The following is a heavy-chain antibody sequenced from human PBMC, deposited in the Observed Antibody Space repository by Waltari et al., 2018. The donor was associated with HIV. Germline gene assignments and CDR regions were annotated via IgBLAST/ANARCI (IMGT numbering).Heavy chain of an antibody. V-gene: IGHV4-39*01. CDR1: GGSISSSSYY. CDR3: ARHSRITMIGNWFDP. D-gene: IGHD3-22*01. Sequence: QLQLQESGPGLVKPSETLSLTCTVSGGSISSSSYYWGWIRQPPGKGLEWIGSIYYSGRTYSNPSLKGRATISVDTSNTQFSLKLSAVTAADTAVYYCARHSRITMIGNWFDPWGQGTLVTVSS. CDR2: IYYSGRT. J-gene: IGHJ5*02.